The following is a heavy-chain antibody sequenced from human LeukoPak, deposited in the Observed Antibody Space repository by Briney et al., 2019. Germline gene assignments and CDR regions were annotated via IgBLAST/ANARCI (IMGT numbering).Heavy chain of an antibody. CDR2: IKQDGNEK. V-gene: IGHV3-7*01. CDR3: ARDYILRARWFDP. J-gene: IGHJ5*02. CDR1: GISFSTYW. D-gene: IGHD2-15*01. Sequence: GGSLRLSRAASGISFSTYWMTWVRQAPGKGLEWVASIKQDGNEKWYVDSVKGRFTISRDNTKNSVYLQMNNLRAEDTAVYYCARDYILRARWFDPWGQGTLVTVSS.